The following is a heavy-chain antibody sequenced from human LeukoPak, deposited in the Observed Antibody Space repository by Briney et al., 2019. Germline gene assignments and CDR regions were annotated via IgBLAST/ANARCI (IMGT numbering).Heavy chain of an antibody. D-gene: IGHD3-22*01. CDR1: GGSISGYY. CDR2: ISYSGTT. Sequence: SETLSLTCTVSGGSISGYYWSWFRQAPGKGLEWIGYISYSGTTSYNPSLKSRVTISVDTPKNQFSLKLSSVTAADTAVYYCARDTDRRWFDPWGQGTLVTVSS. J-gene: IGHJ5*02. CDR3: ARDTDRRWFDP. V-gene: IGHV4-59*01.